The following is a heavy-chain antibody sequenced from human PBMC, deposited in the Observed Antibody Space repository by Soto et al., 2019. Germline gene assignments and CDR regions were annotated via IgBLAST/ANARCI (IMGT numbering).Heavy chain of an antibody. CDR2: IWYDGSNK. CDR3: ARAGGVPAADNWFDP. CDR1: GFTFSSYG. D-gene: IGHD2-2*01. Sequence: GGSLRLSCAASGFTFSSYGMHWVRQAPGKGLEWVAVIWYDGSNKYYADSVKGRFTISRDNSKNTLYLQMNSLRAEDTAVYYCARAGGVPAADNWFDPWGQGTLVTVSS. J-gene: IGHJ5*02. V-gene: IGHV3-33*01.